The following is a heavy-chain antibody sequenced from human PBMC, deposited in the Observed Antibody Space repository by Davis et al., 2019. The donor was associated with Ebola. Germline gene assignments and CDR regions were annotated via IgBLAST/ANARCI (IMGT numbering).Heavy chain of an antibody. V-gene: IGHV4-30-4*01. J-gene: IGHJ5*02. D-gene: IGHD4-17*01. CDR1: GGSISSGDYY. CDR2: IYYSGST. CDR3: ARAPTTVTTCWFDP. Sequence: MPSETLSLTCTVSGGSISSGDYYWSWIRQPPGKGLEWIGYIYYSGSTYYNPSLKSRVTISVDTSKNQFSLKLSSVTAADTAVYYCARAPTTVTTCWFDPWGQGTLVTVSS.